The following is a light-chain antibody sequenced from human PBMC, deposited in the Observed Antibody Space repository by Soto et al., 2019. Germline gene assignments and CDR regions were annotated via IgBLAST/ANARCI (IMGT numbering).Light chain of an antibody. CDR2: EAS. CDR3: QQYGRAVG. Sequence: IVLTQSAGTRAVSGRERLTGCCRTSQSLSTRSLAWYQQKPGQAPRLLIYEASTRAPGTPDRFSGSGSGTDFTLTVSRLEPEDFAVYYCQQYGRAVGFGQGTKVDIK. V-gene: IGKV3-20*01. CDR1: QSLSTRS. J-gene: IGKJ1*01.